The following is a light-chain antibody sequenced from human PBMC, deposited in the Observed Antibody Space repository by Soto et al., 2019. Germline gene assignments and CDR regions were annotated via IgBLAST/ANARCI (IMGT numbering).Light chain of an antibody. Sequence: EIVLTQSPATLSLSPGERATLSCRASQSVSSYLAWYQQKPGQAPRLLIYDASNRATGIPARFSGSGSGTDFTLTINSLEPEDFAVYHCQHRSNWPLTFGGGTKVEIK. CDR3: QHRSNWPLT. CDR1: QSVSSY. J-gene: IGKJ4*01. CDR2: DAS. V-gene: IGKV3-11*01.